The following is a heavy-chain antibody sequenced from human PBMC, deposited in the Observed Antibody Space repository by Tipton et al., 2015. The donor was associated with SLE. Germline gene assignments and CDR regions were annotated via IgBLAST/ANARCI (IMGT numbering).Heavy chain of an antibody. J-gene: IGHJ4*02. CDR2: ISNSGSTI. CDR3: ARGDYAPSPNFDY. D-gene: IGHD4-17*01. CDR1: GFTFNNYA. Sequence: GSLRLSCAASGFTFNNYAMSWVRQAPGKGLEWVSYISNSGSTIYYADSVKGRFTISRDSAKNSLYLQMNSLRAEDTAVYYCARGDYAPSPNFDYWGQGTLVTVSS. V-gene: IGHV3-11*04.